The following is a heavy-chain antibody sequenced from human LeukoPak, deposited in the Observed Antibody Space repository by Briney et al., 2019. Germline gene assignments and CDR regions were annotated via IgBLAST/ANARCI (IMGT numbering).Heavy chain of an antibody. CDR3: SRGGDY. Sequence: PGGSLRLSCAASGFTFSSYSMNWVRQAPGKGLEWVSYISDSGSTIFYADSVKGRFTISRDNAKNSLFLQMNSLRAEDTAVYYCSRGGDYWGQGALVTVSS. V-gene: IGHV3-48*01. CDR1: GFTFSSYS. CDR2: ISDSGSTI. J-gene: IGHJ4*02.